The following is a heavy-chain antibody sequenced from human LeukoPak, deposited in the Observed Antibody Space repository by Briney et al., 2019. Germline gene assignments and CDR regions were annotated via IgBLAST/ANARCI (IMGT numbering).Heavy chain of an antibody. V-gene: IGHV3-30*04. D-gene: IGHD3-9*01. CDR3: AREYYDILTGYTDDAFDV. J-gene: IGHJ3*01. CDR2: ISYDGSNK. Sequence: GGSLRLSCAASGFTFSSYAMHWVRQAPGKGLEWVAVISYDGSNKYYADSVKGRFTISRDNSKNTLYLQMNSLRAEDTAGYYCAREYYDILTGYTDDAFDVWGQGTMVTVSS. CDR1: GFTFSSYA.